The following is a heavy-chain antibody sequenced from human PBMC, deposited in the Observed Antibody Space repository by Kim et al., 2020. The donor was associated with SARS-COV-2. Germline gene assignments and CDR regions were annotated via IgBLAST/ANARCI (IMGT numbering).Heavy chain of an antibody. J-gene: IGHJ4*02. D-gene: IGHD3-10*01. CDR3: ARPVHYGSGSYYFDY. CDR1: GYTFTSYG. CDR2: ISAYNGNT. Sequence: ASVKVPCKASGYTFTSYGISWVRQAPGQGLEWMGWISAYNGNTNYTQKLQGRVTMTTDTSTSTAYMELRSLRSDDTAVYYCARPVHYGSGSYYFDYWGQGTLVTVSS. V-gene: IGHV1-18*01.